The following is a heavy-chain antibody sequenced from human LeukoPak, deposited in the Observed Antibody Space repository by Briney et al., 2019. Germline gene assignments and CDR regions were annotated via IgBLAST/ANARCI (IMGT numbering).Heavy chain of an antibody. CDR3: ASLASSGHFYYYYYYMDV. Sequence: SETLSLTCTVSGGSISSYYWSWIRQPPGKGLEWIGYIYYSGSTNYNPSLKSRVTISVDTSKNQFSLKLSSVTAADTAVYYCASLASSGHFYYYYYYMDVWGKGTTVTVSS. CDR1: GGSISSYY. V-gene: IGHV4-59*01. J-gene: IGHJ6*03. D-gene: IGHD3-10*01. CDR2: IYYSGST.